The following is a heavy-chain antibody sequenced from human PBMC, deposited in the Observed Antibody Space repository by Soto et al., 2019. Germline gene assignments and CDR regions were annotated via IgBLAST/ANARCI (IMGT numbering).Heavy chain of an antibody. Sequence: ASVKVSCKASGYTFTGYYMHWVRQAPGQGLEWMGWINPNSGGTNYAQKFQGWVTMTRDTSISTAYMELSRLRSDDTAVYYCARDESWQDRVWSFVPWGQGALVTVS. D-gene: IGHD2-21*01. CDR3: ARDESWQDRVWSFVP. CDR1: GYTFTGYY. CDR2: INPNSGGT. J-gene: IGHJ5*02. V-gene: IGHV1-2*04.